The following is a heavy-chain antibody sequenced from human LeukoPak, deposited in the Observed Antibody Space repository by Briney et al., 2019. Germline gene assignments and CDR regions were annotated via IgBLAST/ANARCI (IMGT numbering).Heavy chain of an antibody. CDR2: INHGGGT. J-gene: IGHJ3*02. CDR3: ARRGGSPLGAFDI. CDR1: GGSFSDYF. Sequence: PSETLSLTCAVYGGSFSDYFWNWIRQTPGKGLEWIGEINHGGGTKYNPSLKSRATISVDTSKKQFSLNLTSVTAADTAVYYCARRGGSPLGAFDIWGQGTMVTVSS. D-gene: IGHD1-26*01. V-gene: IGHV4-34*01.